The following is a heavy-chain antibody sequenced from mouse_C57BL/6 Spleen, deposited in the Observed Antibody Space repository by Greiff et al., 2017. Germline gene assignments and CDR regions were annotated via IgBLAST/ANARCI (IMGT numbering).Heavy chain of an antibody. J-gene: IGHJ2*01. CDR3: ARRGTYYGYLYFDY. CDR1: GYTFTSYW. V-gene: IGHV1-61*01. Sequence: QVQLQQPGAELVRPGSSVKLSCKASGYTFTSYWMDWVKQRPGQGLEWIGNIYPSDSETHYNQKFKDKATLTVDKSSSTAYMQLSSLTSEDSAVCYCARRGTYYGYLYFDYWGQGTTLTVSS. D-gene: IGHD2-2*01. CDR2: IYPSDSET.